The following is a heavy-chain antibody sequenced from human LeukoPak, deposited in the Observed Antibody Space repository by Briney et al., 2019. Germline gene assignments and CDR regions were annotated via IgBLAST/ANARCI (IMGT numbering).Heavy chain of an antibody. V-gene: IGHV4-30-4*08. J-gene: IGHJ4*02. CDR1: GGSISSGDYY. CDR2: IYYSGST. CDR3: ARGEYYDFWSGYSHFDY. Sequence: SETLSLTCTVSGGSISSGDYYWSWIRQPPGKGLEWIGYIYYSGSTYYNPSLKSRVTISVDTSKNQFSLKLSSVTAADTAMYYCARGEYYDFWSGYSHFDYWGQGTLVTVSS. D-gene: IGHD3-3*01.